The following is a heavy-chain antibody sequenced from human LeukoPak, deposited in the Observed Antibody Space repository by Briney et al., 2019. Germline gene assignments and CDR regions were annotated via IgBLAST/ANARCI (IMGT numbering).Heavy chain of an antibody. V-gene: IGHV4-59*01. D-gene: IGHD2/OR15-2a*01. CDR2: IYYSGST. J-gene: IGHJ4*02. CDR3: APFLRGYFDY. Sequence: SETLSLTCTVSGGSISSYYWSWIRQPPGKGLEWIGYIYYSGSTNYNPPLKSRVTISVDTSKNQFSLKLSSVTAADTAVYYCAPFLRGYFDYWGQGTLVTVSS. CDR1: GGSISSYY.